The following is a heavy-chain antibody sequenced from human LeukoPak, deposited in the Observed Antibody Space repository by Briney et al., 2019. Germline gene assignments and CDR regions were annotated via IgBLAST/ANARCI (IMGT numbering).Heavy chain of an antibody. CDR2: INQRGST. J-gene: IGHJ4*02. Sequence: SETLSLTCAVYGGSFSGYYWSWIRQPPGKGLEWMGEINQRGSTNYNPSLKSRVTISVDTSKNQFSLKLSSVTASDTPVYYCARGSVQSYLFASWGQGTLVTVSS. D-gene: IGHD1-26*01. V-gene: IGHV4-34*01. CDR3: ARGSVQSYLFAS. CDR1: GGSFSGYY.